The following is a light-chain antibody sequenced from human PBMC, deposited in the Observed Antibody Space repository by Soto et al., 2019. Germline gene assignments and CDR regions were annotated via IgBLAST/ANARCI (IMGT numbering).Light chain of an antibody. Sequence: IALTQSPLSLPVTPGEPASISCRSSQTLLHGNGYNYLDWYLQKPGQSPQLLIYLGSNRASGVPDRFSGSGSGTDFTLKISRVEVEDVVIFYCMQGLRPMYTFGQGTKLEIK. V-gene: IGKV2-28*01. J-gene: IGKJ2*01. CDR2: LGS. CDR3: MQGLRPMYT. CDR1: QTLLHGNGYNY.